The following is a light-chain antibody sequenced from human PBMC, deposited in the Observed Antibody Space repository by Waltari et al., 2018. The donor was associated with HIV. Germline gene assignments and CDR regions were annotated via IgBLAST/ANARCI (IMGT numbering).Light chain of an antibody. J-gene: IGLJ2*01. V-gene: IGLV2-23*01. CDR1: SSDVGSYNL. CDR3: CSYAGSSTVV. CDR2: EGS. Sequence: QSALTQPASVSGSPGQSITISCTGTSSDVGSYNLVSWYQQHPGKAPKLMIYEGSKRPSGVSNRSPGSKSGNTDSLTTSGLQAEDEADYYCCSYAGSSTVVFGGGTKLTVL.